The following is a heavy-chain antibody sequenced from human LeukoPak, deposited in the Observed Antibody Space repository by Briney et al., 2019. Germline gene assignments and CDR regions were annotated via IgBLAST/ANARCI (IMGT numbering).Heavy chain of an antibody. CDR3: AKDWQAYSNYGSWFDP. J-gene: IGHJ5*02. Sequence: GGSLRLSCAASGFTFSSYAMHWVRQAPGKGLEWVAVISYDGSNKYYADSVKGRFTVSRDNSKNTLYLQMNSLRAEDTAVYYCAKDWQAYSNYGSWFDPWGQGTLVTVSS. D-gene: IGHD4-11*01. CDR2: ISYDGSNK. V-gene: IGHV3-30*18. CDR1: GFTFSSYA.